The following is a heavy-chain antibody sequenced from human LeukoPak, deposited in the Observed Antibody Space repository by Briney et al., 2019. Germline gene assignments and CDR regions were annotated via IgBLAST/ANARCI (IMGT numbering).Heavy chain of an antibody. Sequence: TSETLSLTCTVSGGSISSSSYYWGWIRQPPGKGLEWIGSIYYSGSTYYNPSLKSRVTISVDTSKNQFSLKLSSVTAADTAVYYCARHSAGSSSQNWFDPWGQGTLVTVSS. CDR1: GGSISSSSYY. D-gene: IGHD1-14*01. CDR3: ARHSAGSSSQNWFDP. J-gene: IGHJ5*02. V-gene: IGHV4-39*01. CDR2: IYYSGST.